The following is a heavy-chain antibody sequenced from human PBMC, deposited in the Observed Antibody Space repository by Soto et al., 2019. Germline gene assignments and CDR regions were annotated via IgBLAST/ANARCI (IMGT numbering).Heavy chain of an antibody. D-gene: IGHD5-12*01. Sequence: QVQLVQSGAEVKKPGASVKVSCKASGYTFTGYYMHWVRQAPGQGLEWMGWINPNSGGTNYAQKFQGWVTMTRDTSISTAYTELSRVRSEDTAVYYCASGRDGYDLTDAFDIWGQGTMVTVSS. CDR1: GYTFTGYY. CDR3: ASGRDGYDLTDAFDI. V-gene: IGHV1-2*04. J-gene: IGHJ3*02. CDR2: INPNSGGT.